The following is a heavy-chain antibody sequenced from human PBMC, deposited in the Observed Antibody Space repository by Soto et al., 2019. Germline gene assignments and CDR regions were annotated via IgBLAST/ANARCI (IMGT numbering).Heavy chain of an antibody. V-gene: IGHV1-18*01. CDR1: GYTFTRYG. CDR2: ISAYNGNT. D-gene: IGHD6-19*01. J-gene: IGHJ5*02. Sequence: ASVKVSCKASGYTFTRYGIIWVRQAPGQGLEWMGWISAYNGNTNYAQKLQGRVTMTTDTSTSTAYMELRSLRSDDTAVYYCARDLGYSSGWYNWFDPWGQGTLVTVSS. CDR3: ARDLGYSSGWYNWFDP.